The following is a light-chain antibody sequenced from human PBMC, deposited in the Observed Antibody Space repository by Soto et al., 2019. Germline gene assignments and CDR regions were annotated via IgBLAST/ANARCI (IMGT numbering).Light chain of an antibody. CDR2: AAS. J-gene: IGKJ2*01. CDR1: QSISSY. Sequence: SPSSLSASVRDRVTITCRASQSISSYLNWYQQKPGKAPKLLIYAASSLQSGVPSRFSGSGSGTDFTLTINTLQPEDFATYYCQQSYISPYTFGQGTKVDIK. CDR3: QQSYISPYT. V-gene: IGKV1-39*01.